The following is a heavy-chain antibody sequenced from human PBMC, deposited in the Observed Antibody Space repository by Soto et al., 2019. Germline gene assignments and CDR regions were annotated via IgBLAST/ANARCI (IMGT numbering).Heavy chain of an antibody. Sequence: QVQLVQSGGEVKKPGASVKVSCKASGYTFTTFGITWVRQAPGQGLEWMGWISTSTGNTNYAQKLQGRVTLTTETSTSTAYLERRSLTSDDTDVYYCARSPRVIVAAKGTLDYWGQGTLVTVSS. V-gene: IGHV1-18*04. CDR1: GYTFTTFG. CDR3: ARSPRVIVAAKGTLDY. J-gene: IGHJ4*02. D-gene: IGHD5-12*01. CDR2: ISTSTGNT.